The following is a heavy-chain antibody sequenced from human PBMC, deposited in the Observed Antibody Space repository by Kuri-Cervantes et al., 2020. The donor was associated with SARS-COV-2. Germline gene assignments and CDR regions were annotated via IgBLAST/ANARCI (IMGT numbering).Heavy chain of an antibody. CDR2: LNPDTGNT. V-gene: IGHV1-8*02. Sequence: ASVKVSCKASGYSFSTYDINWVRQAAGQGLEWMGWLNPDTGNTGNAKKFQGRVTMTTDTSINTAYMGVSSLSFEDTAVYFCARDVGYGGSSELDITYFDSWGQGTLVTVSS. J-gene: IGHJ4*02. CDR1: GYSFSTYD. CDR3: ARDVGYGGSSELDITYFDS. D-gene: IGHD4-23*01.